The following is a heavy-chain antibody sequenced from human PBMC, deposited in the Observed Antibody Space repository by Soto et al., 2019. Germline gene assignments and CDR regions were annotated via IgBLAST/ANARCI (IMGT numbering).Heavy chain of an antibody. J-gene: IGHJ2*01. V-gene: IGHV3-23*01. CDR2: ISGSGGST. D-gene: IGHD5-18*01. Sequence: EVQLLESGGGLVQPGGSLRLSCAASGFTFSSYAMSWVRQAPGKGLEWVSAISGSGGSTYYADSVKGRFTITSDNSENSLYLQMNRLRAEATAVYYCAKGTAIIYWYFDLCGSSTLVTVSS. CDR1: GFTFSSYA. CDR3: AKGTAIIYWYFDL.